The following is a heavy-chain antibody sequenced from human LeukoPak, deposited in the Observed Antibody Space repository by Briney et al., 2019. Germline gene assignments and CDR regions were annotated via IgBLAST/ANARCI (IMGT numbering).Heavy chain of an antibody. D-gene: IGHD3-10*01. J-gene: IGHJ5*02. CDR1: GGSISSYY. V-gene: IGHV4-59*01. CDR3: ARTLGSGAGTGWFEP. CDR2: IYYSGST. Sequence: SETLSLTFTVSGGSISSYYWSWIRQPPGKGLEWIGYIYYSGSTNYNPSLKSRVTISVDTSKNQFSLKLTSVTAADTAVYYCARTLGSGAGTGWFEPWGQGTLVTVSS.